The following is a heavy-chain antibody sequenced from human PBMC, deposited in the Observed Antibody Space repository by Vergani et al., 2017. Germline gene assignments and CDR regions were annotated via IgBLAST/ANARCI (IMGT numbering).Heavy chain of an antibody. D-gene: IGHD4-23*01. CDR3: AKDTYGGNTRGVVYYFDY. V-gene: IGHV3-23*01. J-gene: IGHJ4*02. CDR2: ISGSGGST. CDR1: GFTFSSYA. Sequence: EVQLLESGGGSVQPGGSLRLSCAASGFTFSSYAMSWVRQAPGKGLEWVSAISGSGGSTYYADSVKGRFTISRDNSKNTLYLQMNSLRAEDTAGYYCAKDTYGGNTRGVVYYFDYWGQGTLVTVSS.